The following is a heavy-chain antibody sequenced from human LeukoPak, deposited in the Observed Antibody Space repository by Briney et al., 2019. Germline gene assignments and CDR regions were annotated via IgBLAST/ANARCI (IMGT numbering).Heavy chain of an antibody. CDR1: VYTFTSYG. CDR2: ISTYNGDT. V-gene: IGHV1-18*01. J-gene: IGHJ4*02. Sequence: ASVKVSCTASVYTFTSYGINWVRQAPGPGLGWMGWISTYNGDTNYAQKLPGRVTMTTDTSTSTAYMELRSLRSDDTAVYYCARYRSQHYGDVSGYVYWGQGTLVTDPS. CDR3: ARYRSQHYGDVSGYVY. D-gene: IGHD4-17*01.